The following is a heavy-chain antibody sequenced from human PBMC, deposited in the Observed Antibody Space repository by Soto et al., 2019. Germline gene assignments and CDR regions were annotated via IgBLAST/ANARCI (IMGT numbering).Heavy chain of an antibody. D-gene: IGHD3-9*01. V-gene: IGHV3-30-3*01. CDR3: ARSINFDWYYYYYYGMDV. CDR1: GFTFSSYA. Sequence: GGSLRLSCAASGFTFSSYAMHWVRQAPGKGLEWVAVISYDGSNKYYADSVKGRFTISRDNSKNTLYLQMNSLRAEDTAVYYCARSINFDWYYYYYYGMDVWGQGTTVTVSS. J-gene: IGHJ6*02. CDR2: ISYDGSNK.